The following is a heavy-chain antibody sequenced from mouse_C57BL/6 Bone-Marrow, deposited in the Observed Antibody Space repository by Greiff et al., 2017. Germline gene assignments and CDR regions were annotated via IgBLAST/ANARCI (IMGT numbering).Heavy chain of an antibody. D-gene: IGHD1-1*01. V-gene: IGHV1-82*01. CDR3: ARRDYYGSSHEGFAY. CDR2: IYPGDGDT. CDR1: GYAFSSSW. Sequence: QVQLQQSGPELVKPGASVKISCKASGYAFSSSWMNWVKQRPGKGLEWIGRIYPGDGDTNYNGKCKGKATLTADKSSSTAYMQLSSLTSEDSAVYVCARRDYYGSSHEGFAYWGQGTLVTVSA. J-gene: IGHJ3*01.